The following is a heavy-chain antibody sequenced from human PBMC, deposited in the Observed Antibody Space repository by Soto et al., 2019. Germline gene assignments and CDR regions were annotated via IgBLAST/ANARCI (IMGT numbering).Heavy chain of an antibody. CDR1: GGTFNNYP. CDR2: SIPIFGTA. CDR3: ARGRGYSGDDHYYYFDMDV. Sequence: QVQLVQSGAEVKKPGSSVKVSCKASGGTFNNYPITWVRQAPGQGLEWMGGSIPIFGTANYAQKFQGRVTISVDESTSTAYMELSSLRSEDTAVYYCARGRGYSGDDHYYYFDMDVWAQGTTVTVS. V-gene: IGHV1-69*01. J-gene: IGHJ6*02. D-gene: IGHD5-12*01.